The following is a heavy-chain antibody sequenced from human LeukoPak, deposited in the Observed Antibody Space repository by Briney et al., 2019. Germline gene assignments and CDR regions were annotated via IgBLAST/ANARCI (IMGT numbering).Heavy chain of an antibody. CDR1: GYTFTNYG. CDR2: ISAYNGYT. Sequence: GASVKVSCKASGYTFTNYGISWVRQAPGQGLEWMGWISAYNGYTDYAQKLQFRVTMTTDTSTSTAYMELRSLRSDDTAVYYCARDKAVTTEVTQHFQHWGQGTLVTVFS. J-gene: IGHJ1*01. V-gene: IGHV1-18*01. D-gene: IGHD4-23*01. CDR3: ARDKAVTTEVTQHFQH.